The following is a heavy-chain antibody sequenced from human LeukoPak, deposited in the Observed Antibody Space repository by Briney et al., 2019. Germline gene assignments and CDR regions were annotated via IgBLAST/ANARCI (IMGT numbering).Heavy chain of an antibody. V-gene: IGHV3-23*01. D-gene: IGHD1-7*01. CDR3: AKTRITGTTYAEYFQH. Sequence: GGSLRLSCAASGFTFSSYAMSWVRQAPGKGLEWVSAISGSGGSTYYADSVKGRFTISRDNSKNTLYLQMNSLRAEDTAVYYCAKTRITGTTYAEYFQHWGQGTLVTVSS. J-gene: IGHJ1*01. CDR1: GFTFSSYA. CDR2: ISGSGGST.